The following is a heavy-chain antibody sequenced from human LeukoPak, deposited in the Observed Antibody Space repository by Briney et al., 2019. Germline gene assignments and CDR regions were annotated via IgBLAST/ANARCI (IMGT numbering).Heavy chain of an antibody. CDR3: AKAGSQWELPVD. CDR1: GFTFSNYW. D-gene: IGHD1-26*01. CDR2: INQDGSEE. V-gene: IGHV3-7*03. J-gene: IGHJ4*02. Sequence: PGGSLRLSCTASGFTFSNYWMTWVRQAPGKGLEWVANINQDGSEEKYADSVKGRFTIFRDNTRNSVYLQMNSLRAEDTAIYYCAKAGSQWELPVDWGQGTLVTVSS.